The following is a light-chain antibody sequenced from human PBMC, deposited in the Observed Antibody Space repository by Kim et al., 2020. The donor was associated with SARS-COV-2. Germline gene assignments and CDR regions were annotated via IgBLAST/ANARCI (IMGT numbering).Light chain of an antibody. Sequence: EIVLTQSPGTVSLSPGERATLSCRASQTVSSSYLAWYQQKPGQAPRLLINDASRRATGIPDRFSGSGSGTDFTLTISRLEPEDFAVYYCQQYASSPTTFGGGTKVDIK. CDR3: QQYASSPTT. V-gene: IGKV3-20*01. CDR2: DAS. CDR1: QTVSSSY. J-gene: IGKJ4*01.